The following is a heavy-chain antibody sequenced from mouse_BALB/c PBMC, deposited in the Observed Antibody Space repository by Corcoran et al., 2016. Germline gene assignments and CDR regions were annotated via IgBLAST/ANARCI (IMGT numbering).Heavy chain of an antibody. J-gene: IGHJ4*01. CDR3: ERSLHGYYAMDY. CDR2: IYPYNGGT. D-gene: IGHD2-1*01. Sequence: EVQLQQTGPERVKDGAAGKMSGKASGYTFIDYNMHWVKQSHGKSLEWIGYIYPYNGGTGYNQKFKSKDTLTVDNSSSTAYMELRSLTSEDSAVYYCERSLHGYYAMDYWGQGTSVTVSS. V-gene: IGHV1S29*02. CDR1: GYTFIDYN.